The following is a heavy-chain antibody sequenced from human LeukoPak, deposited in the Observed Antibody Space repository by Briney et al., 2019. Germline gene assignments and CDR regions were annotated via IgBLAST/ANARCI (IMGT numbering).Heavy chain of an antibody. CDR3: AKGPGGSYLNWFDP. CDR1: GFTFSSYA. Sequence: GGSLRLSCAASGFTFSSYAMSWVRQAPGKGLEWVSGISGSGGSTYYADSVKGRFTISRDNSKNTLYLQMNSLRAEDTAVYYCAKGPGGSYLNWFDPWGQGTLVTVSS. CDR2: ISGSGGST. D-gene: IGHD1-26*01. J-gene: IGHJ5*02. V-gene: IGHV3-23*01.